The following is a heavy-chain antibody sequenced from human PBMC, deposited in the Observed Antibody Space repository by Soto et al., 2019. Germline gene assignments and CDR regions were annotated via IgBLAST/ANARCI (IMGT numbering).Heavy chain of an antibody. V-gene: IGHV3-33*01. CDR2: IWYDGSNK. J-gene: IGHJ6*02. Sequence: QVQLVESGGGVVQPGRSLRLSCAASGFTFSSYGMHWVRQAPGKGLEWVAVIWYDGSNKYYADSVKGRFTIPRDNSNTTLDLQMNSLRAEDTAVYYCARGPAYYYGMDVWGQGTTVTVSS. CDR3: ARGPAYYYGMDV. CDR1: GFTFSSYG.